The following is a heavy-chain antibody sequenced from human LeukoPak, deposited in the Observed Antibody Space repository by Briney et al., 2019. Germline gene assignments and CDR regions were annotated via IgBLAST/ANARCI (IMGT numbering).Heavy chain of an antibody. Sequence: GESLKISCKGSGYSFTSYWIGWVRQMPGKGLEWMGIIYPGDSDTRYSPSFQGQVTISADKSISTAYLQWSSLKASDTAMYYCAGLGSGVVVPAAIKYNWFDPWGQGTLVTVSS. CDR3: AGLGSGVVVPAAIKYNWFDP. CDR2: IYPGDSDT. CDR1: GYSFTSYW. J-gene: IGHJ5*02. D-gene: IGHD2-2*02. V-gene: IGHV5-51*01.